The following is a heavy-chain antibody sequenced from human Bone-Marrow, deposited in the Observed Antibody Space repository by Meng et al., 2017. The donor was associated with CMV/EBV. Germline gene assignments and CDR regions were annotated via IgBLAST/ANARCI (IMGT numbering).Heavy chain of an antibody. Sequence: SETLSLTCTVSGGSINSGDYYWYWIRQPPGKGLEWIGYIYYSGYTYYSPSLKSRVTISIDTSKSQFSLKLSSVTAADTAVYYCASSSTTTYYYYGMDVWGQGTTVTVSS. J-gene: IGHJ6*02. V-gene: IGHV4-30-4*02. D-gene: IGHD1-26*01. CDR2: IYYSGYT. CDR3: ASSSTTTYYYYGMDV. CDR1: GGSINSGDYY.